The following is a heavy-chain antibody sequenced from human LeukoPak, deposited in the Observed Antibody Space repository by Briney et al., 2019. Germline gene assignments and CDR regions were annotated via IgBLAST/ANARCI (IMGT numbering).Heavy chain of an antibody. D-gene: IGHD3-16*01. CDR1: GGSISSYY. CDR2: IYTSGST. CDR3: ARTGFSGGAPLNGWFDP. J-gene: IGHJ5*02. Sequence: SETLSLTCTVSGGSISSYYWSWIRQPAGKGLEWIGRIYTSGSTNYNPSLKSRVTMSVDTSKNQFPLKLSSVTAADTAVYYCARTGFSGGAPLNGWFDPWGQGTLVTVSS. V-gene: IGHV4-4*07.